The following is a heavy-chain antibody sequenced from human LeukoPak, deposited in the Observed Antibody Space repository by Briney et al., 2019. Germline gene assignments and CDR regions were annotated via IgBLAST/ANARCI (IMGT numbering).Heavy chain of an antibody. V-gene: IGHV3-30*02. CDR3: AKDVALDGYNYYFDY. Sequence: PGGSLSLSCAASGFTFSSYGMHWVRQAPGKGLEWVAFIRYDGSNKYYADSVKGRLTISRDNSKNTLYLQMNSLRAEDTAVYYCAKDVALDGYNYYFDYWGQGTLVTVSS. CDR2: IRYDGSNK. J-gene: IGHJ4*02. D-gene: IGHD5-24*01. CDR1: GFTFSSYG.